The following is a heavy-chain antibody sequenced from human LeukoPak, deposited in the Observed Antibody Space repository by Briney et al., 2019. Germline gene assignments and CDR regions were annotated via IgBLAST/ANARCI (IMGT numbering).Heavy chain of an antibody. J-gene: IGHJ4*02. CDR2: INPNSGGT. Sequence: ASVKVSCKAFGYTFTRYYMHWVRQAPGQGLEWMGWINPNSGGTNYAQKFQGRVTMTRDTSISTAYMELSSLRSEDTAVYYCARDYDGSGYYPSNWGQGTLVTVSS. CDR3: ARDYDGSGYYPSN. V-gene: IGHV1-2*02. D-gene: IGHD3-22*01. CDR1: GYTFTRYY.